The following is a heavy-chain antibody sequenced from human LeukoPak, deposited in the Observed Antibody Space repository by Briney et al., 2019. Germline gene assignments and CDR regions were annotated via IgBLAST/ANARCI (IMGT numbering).Heavy chain of an antibody. CDR3: ARVPTLPGPTCSGGSCYWFDP. CDR2: ISSGSSAI. D-gene: IGHD2-15*01. Sequence: GGSLRLSCEASGFTFTTYSMTWVRQAPGKGLEWVSIISSGSSAIFSADALKGRFTISRDDAKNLLYLDMNSLRAEDTAVYYCARVPTLPGPTCSGGSCYWFDPWGQGTLVTVSS. J-gene: IGHJ5*02. V-gene: IGHV3-21*01. CDR1: GFTFTTYS.